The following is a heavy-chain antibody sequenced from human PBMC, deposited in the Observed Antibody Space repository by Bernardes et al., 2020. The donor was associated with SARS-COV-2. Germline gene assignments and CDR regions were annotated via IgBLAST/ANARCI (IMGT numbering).Heavy chain of an antibody. CDR3: ARGSRTDYYGSGSYYKTGGWFDP. V-gene: IGHV4-34*01. CDR1: GGSFSGYY. CDR2: INHSGST. Sequence: TLSLTCAVYGGSFSGYYWSWIRQPPGKGLEWIGEINHSGSTNYNPSLKSRVTISVDTSKNQFSLKLSSVTAADTAVYYCARGSRTDYYGSGSYYKTGGWFDPWGQGTLVTVSS. J-gene: IGHJ5*02. D-gene: IGHD3-10*01.